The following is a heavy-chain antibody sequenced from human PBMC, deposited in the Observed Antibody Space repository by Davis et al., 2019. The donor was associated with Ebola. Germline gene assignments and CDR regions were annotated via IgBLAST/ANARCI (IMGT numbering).Heavy chain of an antibody. D-gene: IGHD6-19*01. V-gene: IGHV3-7*01. CDR1: GTTFPTYW. J-gene: IGHJ4*02. CDR3: ARDSGWYRFDY. CDR2: ISQDGSAR. Sequence: PGGPLRPPGVALGTTFPTYWMSWVRLARGKRREWVAQISQDGSARYSVDSVKGRFTMSRDNAKNSLYLQMNSLRAEDTAVYYCARDSGWYRFDYWGQGTLVTVSS.